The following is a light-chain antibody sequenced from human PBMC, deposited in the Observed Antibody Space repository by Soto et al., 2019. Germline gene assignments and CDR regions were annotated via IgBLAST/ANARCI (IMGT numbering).Light chain of an antibody. J-gene: IGKJ1*01. V-gene: IGKV3-20*01. CDR3: QQYNYSPWT. CDR2: AAS. CDR1: QSVSSGY. Sequence: VLTQSPGTLSLSPGDRATLSCRASQSVSSGYLGWYQQKPGQAPRLLIYAASSRATGIPDRFSGSGSGTDFTLTISRLEPEDFAVYFCQQYNYSPWTFGQGTKVEIK.